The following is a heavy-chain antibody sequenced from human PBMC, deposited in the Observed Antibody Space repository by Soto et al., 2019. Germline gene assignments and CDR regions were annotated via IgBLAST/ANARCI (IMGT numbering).Heavy chain of an antibody. Sequence: QVQLQESGPGLVKPSQTLTLTCSVSGDSIRSGTHHWSWIRQNPGKGLEWIGSIYYLGSTYYNPSLTGRVTLSVDTSKNTFSLKVNSVTVADTAVYYCAREGVSGYYYFDYWGQGALVTVSS. J-gene: IGHJ4*02. CDR2: IYYLGST. CDR3: AREGVSGYYYFDY. V-gene: IGHV4-31*03. CDR1: GDSIRSGTHH. D-gene: IGHD3-22*01.